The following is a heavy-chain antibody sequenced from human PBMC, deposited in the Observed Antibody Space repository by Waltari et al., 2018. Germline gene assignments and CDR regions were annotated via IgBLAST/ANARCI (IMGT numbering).Heavy chain of an antibody. CDR1: GIILSSYW. D-gene: IGHD1-26*01. CDR3: ARGVYSGSAY. CDR2: INSDGSIT. J-gene: IGHJ4*02. Sequence: VQLVESGGGLVPPGGYLRPSCAALGIILSSYWLHWVRQAPGKGLVWVSRINSDGSITSYADSVKGRFTISRDNAKNTLYLQMNSLRAEDTAVYYCARGVYSGSAYWGQGTLVTVSS. V-gene: IGHV3-74*01.